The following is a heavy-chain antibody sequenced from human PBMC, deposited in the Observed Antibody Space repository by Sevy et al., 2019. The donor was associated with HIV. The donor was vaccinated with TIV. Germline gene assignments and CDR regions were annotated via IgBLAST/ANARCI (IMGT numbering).Heavy chain of an antibody. D-gene: IGHD2-15*01. CDR1: GFTFSSYS. CDR2: ISSSSSTI. CDR3: ARDGRGYCSGGSCSEYFQH. V-gene: IGHV3-48*02. Sequence: GGYLRLSCAASGFTFSSYSMNWVRQAPGKGLEWVSYISSSSSTIYYADSVKGRFTISRDNAKNSLYLQMNSLRDEDTAVYYCARDGRGYCSGGSCSEYFQHWGQGTLVTVSS. J-gene: IGHJ1*01.